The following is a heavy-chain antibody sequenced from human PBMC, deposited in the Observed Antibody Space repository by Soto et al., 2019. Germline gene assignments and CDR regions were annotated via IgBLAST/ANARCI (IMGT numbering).Heavy chain of an antibody. CDR2: ISVSGGST. D-gene: IGHD3-9*01. CDR1: GFTFSNYA. Sequence: PGGSLRLSCAASGFTFSNYAMTWVRQAPGKGLEWVSAISVSGGSTYYADSVKGRFTISRDNSKNTLYLRMNSLRAEDTAVFYCAKDRAIRPGSDFDYWGQGTQVTVPQ. J-gene: IGHJ4*02. V-gene: IGHV3-23*01. CDR3: AKDRAIRPGSDFDY.